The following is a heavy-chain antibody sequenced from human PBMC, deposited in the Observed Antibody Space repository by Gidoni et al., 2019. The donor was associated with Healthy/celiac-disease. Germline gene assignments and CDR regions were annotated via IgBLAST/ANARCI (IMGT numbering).Heavy chain of an antibody. CDR1: GFTFRSYG. Sequence: QVQLVESGGGVVQPGRSLRLSCAASGFTFRSYGMHWVRQAPGKGLEWVAVISYDGSNKYYADSVKGRFTISRDNSKNTLYLQMNSLRAEDTAVYYCAKGGYYYDSSGYYNDYWGQGTLVTVSS. D-gene: IGHD3-22*01. CDR2: ISYDGSNK. V-gene: IGHV3-30*18. CDR3: AKGGYYYDSSGYYNDY. J-gene: IGHJ4*02.